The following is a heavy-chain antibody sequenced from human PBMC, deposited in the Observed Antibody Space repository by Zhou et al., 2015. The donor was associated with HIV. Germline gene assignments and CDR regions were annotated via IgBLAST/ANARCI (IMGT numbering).Heavy chain of an antibody. J-gene: IGHJ3*02. CDR1: GFTFTSSA. CDR3: AASLYDYGGNPDAFDI. Sequence: QMQLVQSGPEVKKPGTSVKVSCKASGFTFTSSAVQWVRQARGQRLEWIGWIVVGSGNTNYAQKFQERVTITRDMSTSTAYMELSSLRSEDTAVYYCAASLYDYGGNPDAFDIWGQGTMVTVSS. D-gene: IGHD4-23*01. V-gene: IGHV1-58*01. CDR2: IVVGSGNT.